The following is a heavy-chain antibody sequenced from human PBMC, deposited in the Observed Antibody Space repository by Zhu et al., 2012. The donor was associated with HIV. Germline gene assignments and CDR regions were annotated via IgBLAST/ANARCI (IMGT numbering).Heavy chain of an antibody. Sequence: EVQLVESGGNVIQPGGSLRLSCAASGFTFNKYAMHWVRQAPGKGLEWISLISWSGEATYYTGSVEGRFTISRDNSKNSLYLQMNSLRPEDTALYYCAEGAAANYHYYYYMDVWGKGTTVSVSS. D-gene: IGHD3-10*01. CDR2: ISWSGEAT. V-gene: IGHV3-43*01. CDR3: AEGAAANYHYYYYMDV. J-gene: IGHJ6*03. CDR1: GFTFNKYA.